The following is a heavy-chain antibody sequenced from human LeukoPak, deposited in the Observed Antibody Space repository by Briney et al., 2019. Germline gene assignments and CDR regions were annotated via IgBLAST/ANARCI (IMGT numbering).Heavy chain of an antibody. Sequence: GGSLRLSCAASGFTFSSYAMHWVRQAPGKGLEWVGVISYDGSNKYYADSVKGRFTISRDNSKNTLYLQMNSLRAEDTAVYYCARDRGSGENYFDYWGQGTLVTVSS. CDR3: ARDRGSGENYFDY. D-gene: IGHD3-10*01. CDR2: ISYDGSNK. J-gene: IGHJ4*02. V-gene: IGHV3-30-3*01. CDR1: GFTFSSYA.